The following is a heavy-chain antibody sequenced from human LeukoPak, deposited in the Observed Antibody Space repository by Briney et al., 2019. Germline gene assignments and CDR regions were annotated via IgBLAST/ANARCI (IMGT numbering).Heavy chain of an antibody. CDR1: GFTFSSYS. Sequence: GGSLRLSCAASGFTFSSYSMNWVRQAPGKGLEWVSSISSSSYIYYADSVKGRFTISRDNAKNSLYLQMNSLRAEDTAVYYCARDSGQQPSAPYYYFYGMDVWGQGTTVTVSS. J-gene: IGHJ6*02. CDR3: ARDSGQQPSAPYYYFYGMDV. V-gene: IGHV3-21*04. D-gene: IGHD5-12*01. CDR2: ISSSSYI.